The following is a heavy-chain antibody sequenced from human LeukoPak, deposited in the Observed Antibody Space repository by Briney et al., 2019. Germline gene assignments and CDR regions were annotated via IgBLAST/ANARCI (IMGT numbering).Heavy chain of an antibody. D-gene: IGHD4-17*01. J-gene: IGHJ4*02. CDR2: IWYDGSNK. CDR1: GFTFSSYG. V-gene: IGHV3-33*06. Sequence: GGSLRLSCTASGFTFSSYGMHWVRQAPGKGLEWVAVIWYDGSNKYYADSVKGRFTISRDNSKNTLYLQMNSLRAEDTAVYYCADDYGANFDSWGQGTLVTVSS. CDR3: ADDYGANFDS.